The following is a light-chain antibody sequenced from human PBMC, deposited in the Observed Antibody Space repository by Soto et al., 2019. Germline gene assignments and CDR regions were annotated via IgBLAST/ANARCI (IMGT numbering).Light chain of an antibody. CDR2: DVN. Sequence: QSALTQPASESGSPGQSITISCTGSSSDVGGYNYVSWYQQHPGKAPKLIIYDVNNRPSGVSDRFSGSKSGNTASLTTSGLQAEDEADYYCSSYTSSSTLGVFGGGTKLTVL. J-gene: IGLJ3*02. CDR1: SSDVGGYNY. V-gene: IGLV2-14*03. CDR3: SSYTSSSTLGV.